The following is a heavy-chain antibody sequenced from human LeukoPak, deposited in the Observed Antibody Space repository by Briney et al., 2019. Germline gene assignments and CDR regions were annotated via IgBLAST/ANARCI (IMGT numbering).Heavy chain of an antibody. Sequence: GGSLRLSCAASGSTFSSFSTYDFNWVRQAPGKGLEWVSYISSSGATIYYADSVKGRFTVSRDNAKNSLYLQMNSPSAEDTAIYYCARDLVSGAYTFDIWGHGTMVTVSS. D-gene: IGHD3-16*01. CDR3: ARDLVSGAYTFDI. J-gene: IGHJ3*02. CDR2: ISSSGATI. V-gene: IGHV3-48*03. CDR1: GSTFSS.